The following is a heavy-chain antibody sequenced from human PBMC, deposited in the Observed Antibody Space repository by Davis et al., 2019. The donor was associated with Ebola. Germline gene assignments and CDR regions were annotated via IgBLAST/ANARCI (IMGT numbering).Heavy chain of an antibody. D-gene: IGHD6-19*01. Sequence: GESLKIPCAASGFSFSNLEINWVRQAPGKGLEWVSYISSGGSTTYYADSVKGRFTISRDNAKNSLYLQMNSLRAEDTAIYYCSKTSGWYNDYWGQGTLVTVSS. CDR3: SKTSGWYNDY. J-gene: IGHJ4*02. V-gene: IGHV3-48*03. CDR1: GFSFSNLE. CDR2: ISSGGSTT.